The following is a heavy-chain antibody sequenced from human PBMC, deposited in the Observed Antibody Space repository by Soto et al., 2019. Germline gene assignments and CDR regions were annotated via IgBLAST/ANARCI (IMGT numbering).Heavy chain of an antibody. D-gene: IGHD2-15*01. Sequence: KTSETLSLTCTVSGGSISSGDYYWSWIRQPPGKGLEWIGNIYYSGSTYYNPSLKSRVTLSVDTSKNQFSLKLNSVTAADTAVYYCARTIYCSGGRCFLSRSWFDPWGQGSLVTVSS. CDR2: IYYSGST. J-gene: IGHJ5*02. CDR1: GGSISSGDYY. CDR3: ARTIYCSGGRCFLSRSWFDP. V-gene: IGHV4-30-4*01.